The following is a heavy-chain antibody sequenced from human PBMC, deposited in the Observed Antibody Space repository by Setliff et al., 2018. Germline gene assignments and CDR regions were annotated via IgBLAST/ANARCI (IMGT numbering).Heavy chain of an antibody. Sequence: SETLSLTCAVSGGSISSSSYYWGWIRQPPGKGLEWIGSIYYSGSTYYNPSLKSRVTISVDTSKNQFSLKLSSVTAADTAVYYCARGGKILEWLYAHDYWGQGTLVTVSS. CDR1: GGSISSSSYY. D-gene: IGHD3-3*01. V-gene: IGHV4-39*07. CDR2: IYYSGST. CDR3: ARGGKILEWLYAHDY. J-gene: IGHJ4*02.